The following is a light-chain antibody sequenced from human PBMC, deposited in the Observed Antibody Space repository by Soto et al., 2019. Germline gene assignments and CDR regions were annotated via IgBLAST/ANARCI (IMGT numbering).Light chain of an antibody. CDR2: GAS. V-gene: IGKV3-20*01. CDR1: QSVSSSY. CDR3: YQYDSSPWT. J-gene: IGKJ1*01. Sequence: EIVLTQSPGTLSLSPGERATLSCRASQSVSSSYLAWYQQKPGQAPRLLIYGASSRATGIPDRFSGSGSGTDFTLTISRLEPEDFAVYFCYQYDSSPWTFGQGIKVEIK.